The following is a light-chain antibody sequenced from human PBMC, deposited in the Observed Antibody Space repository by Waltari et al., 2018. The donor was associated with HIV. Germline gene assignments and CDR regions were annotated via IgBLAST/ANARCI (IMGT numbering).Light chain of an antibody. CDR3: LQYGSWPWT. J-gene: IGKJ1*01. CDR2: GAS. Sequence: EVVMRQTPATLSVSPGDRLTLSCRASQSVGASLAWYQQKPGQTPRHLVYGASARFTSVPARFSGSGSGTEFTRTVTSLQSEDFAFYYCLQYGSWPWTFGQGTKVEIK. V-gene: IGKV3-15*01. CDR1: QSVGAS.